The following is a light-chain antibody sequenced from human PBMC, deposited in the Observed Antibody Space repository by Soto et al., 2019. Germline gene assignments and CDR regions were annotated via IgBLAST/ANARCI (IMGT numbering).Light chain of an antibody. CDR3: QQYGATPRT. J-gene: IGKJ1*01. Sequence: EIVLTQSPGTVSLSVGQRATLSCRASYPVSEFYLAWYQQKPGQPPSLLIYAGSTRATGIPDRFSGSGSGTDFTLTIIRLEPEDFAVYYCQQYGATPRTFGQGTRVEVK. CDR1: YPVSEFY. V-gene: IGKV3-20*01. CDR2: AGS.